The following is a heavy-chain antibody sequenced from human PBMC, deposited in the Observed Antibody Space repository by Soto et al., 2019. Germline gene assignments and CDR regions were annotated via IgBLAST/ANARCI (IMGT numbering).Heavy chain of an antibody. CDR1: GGTFRSYA. J-gene: IGHJ5*02. CDR2: IIPIFGTA. CDR3: AITIRQHNWFDP. V-gene: IGHV1-69*01. D-gene: IGHD1-1*01. Sequence: QVQLVQSGAEVKKPGSSVKVSCKASGGTFRSYAISWVRQAPGQGLEWMGGIIPIFGTANYAQKFQGRVTITADESTSTAYMELSSLRAEDTAGYYCAITIRQHNWFDPWGQGTLVTVSS.